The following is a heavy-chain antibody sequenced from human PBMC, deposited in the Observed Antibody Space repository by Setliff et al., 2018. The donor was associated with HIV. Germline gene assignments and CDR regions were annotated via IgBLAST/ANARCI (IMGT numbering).Heavy chain of an antibody. CDR3: ARGAPYYDFWSAPGSFDY. D-gene: IGHD3-3*01. CDR1: GYSISSGYY. V-gene: IGHV4-38-2*01. CDR2: IYHTGST. Sequence: SETLSLTCVVSGYSISSGYYWGWIRQPPGKGLEWIGSIYHTGSTYYNPSLKSRFTISRDNAKNTLYLQMNSLRAEDTAVYYCARGAPYYDFWSAPGSFDYWGQGTLVTVSS. J-gene: IGHJ4*02.